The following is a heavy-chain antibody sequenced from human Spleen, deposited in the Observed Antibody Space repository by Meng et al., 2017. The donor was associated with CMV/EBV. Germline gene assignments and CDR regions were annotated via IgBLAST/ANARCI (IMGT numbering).Heavy chain of an antibody. V-gene: IGHV1-69*02. CDR3: ASRYSGFS. J-gene: IGHJ5*02. CDR2: ILPYLAMA. D-gene: IGHD5-12*01. CDR1: GGSFSSYS. Sequence: SVKVSCKASGGSFSSYSINWVRQAPGQGLEWVGRILPYLAMANYAQRFQGRVTITADTSTSTVYMELSSLRSEDTAVYYCASRYSGFSWGQGTLVTVSS.